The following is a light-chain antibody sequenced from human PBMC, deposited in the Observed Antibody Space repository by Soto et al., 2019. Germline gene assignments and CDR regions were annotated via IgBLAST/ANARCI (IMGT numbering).Light chain of an antibody. V-gene: IGLV1-47*01. CDR3: AAWDDSLSGYV. Sequence: QSVLTQPPSASGTPGQRVTISCSGSSSNIGSNYVYWYQQLPGTAPKLLIYRNNQRPSGVPDRFSGSKSGTSASLAISGFRSEDEADYYCAAWDDSLSGYVFGTGTKVTV. J-gene: IGLJ1*01. CDR1: SSNIGSNY. CDR2: RNN.